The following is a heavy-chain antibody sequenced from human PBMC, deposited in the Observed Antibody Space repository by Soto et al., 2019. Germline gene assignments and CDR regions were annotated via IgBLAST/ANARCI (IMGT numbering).Heavy chain of an antibody. CDR3: ARRYYGSGSYRYYYYGMDV. CDR1: GGSISSSSYY. J-gene: IGHJ6*02. V-gene: IGHV4-39*01. D-gene: IGHD3-10*01. Sequence: SETLSLTCTVSGGSISSSSYYWGWIRQPPGKGLEWIGSIYYTGSTYYNPSLKSRVTISVDTSKNQFSLKLSSVTAADTAVYYCARRYYGSGSYRYYYYGMDVWGQGTTVTVSS. CDR2: IYYTGST.